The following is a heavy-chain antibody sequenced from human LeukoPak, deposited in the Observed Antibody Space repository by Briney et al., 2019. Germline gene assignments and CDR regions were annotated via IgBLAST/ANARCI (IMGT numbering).Heavy chain of an antibody. CDR1: GFTVSSNY. Sequence: GGSLRLSCAASGFTVSSNYMSWVRQAPGKGLEWVSIIYSGGSTYYADSVKGRFTISRDNSKNTLYLQMNSLRAEDTAVYYCAKDGGSSGWYVGNPWGQGTLVTVSS. V-gene: IGHV3-53*05. CDR3: AKDGGSSGWYVGNP. D-gene: IGHD6-19*01. CDR2: IYSGGST. J-gene: IGHJ5*02.